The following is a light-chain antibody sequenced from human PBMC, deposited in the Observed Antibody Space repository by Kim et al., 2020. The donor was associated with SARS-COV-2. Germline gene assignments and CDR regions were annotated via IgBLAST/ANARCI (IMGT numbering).Light chain of an antibody. CDR2: RNN. CDR1: SNNVGNQG. Sequence: QAGLTQPPSVSKGLRQTATLTCTGNSNNVGNQGAAWLQQHQGHPPKLLSYRNNNRPSGISDRLSASRSGNTASLTITELQPEDEADYYCSAWDSSLSAWVFGGGTQLTVL. V-gene: IGLV10-54*01. J-gene: IGLJ3*02. CDR3: SAWDSSLSAWV.